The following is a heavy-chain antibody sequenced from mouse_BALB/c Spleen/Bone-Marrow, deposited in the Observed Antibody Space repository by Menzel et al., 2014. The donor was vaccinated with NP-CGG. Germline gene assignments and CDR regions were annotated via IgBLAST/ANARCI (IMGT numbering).Heavy chain of an antibody. V-gene: IGHV1-9*01. Sequence: VKLQESGAELMKPGASVKISCKATGYTFSSYWIEWVKQRPGHGLEWIGEILPGSGSTNYNEKFKGKATFTADTSSNTAYMQLSNLTSEASAVYCCASRVERDYAMDYWGQGTSVTVSS. J-gene: IGHJ4*01. D-gene: IGHD1-1*02. CDR2: ILPGSGST. CDR1: GYTFSSYW. CDR3: ASRVERDYAMDY.